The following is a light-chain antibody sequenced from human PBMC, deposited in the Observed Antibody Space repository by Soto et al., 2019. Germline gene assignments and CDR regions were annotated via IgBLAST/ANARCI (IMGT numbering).Light chain of an antibody. CDR1: SFNIGNNY. CDR2: ENN. J-gene: IGLJ2*01. CDR3: GTWDSSLSSVV. Sequence: QSVLTQPPSVSAAPGQMVTISCSGSSFNIGNNYVSWYQQLPGTAPKLLIYENNKRPSGIPDRFSGSKSGTSATLGITGLQTGDEADYYCGTWDSSLSSVVFGGGTKVTVL. V-gene: IGLV1-51*02.